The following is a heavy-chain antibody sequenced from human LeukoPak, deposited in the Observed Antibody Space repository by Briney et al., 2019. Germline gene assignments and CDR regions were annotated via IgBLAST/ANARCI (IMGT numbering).Heavy chain of an antibody. V-gene: IGHV4-59*08. CDR1: GGSFSSYY. J-gene: IGHJ4*02. CDR2: IYYSGST. CDR3: ASYNWNYAFLGY. Sequence: NPSETLSLTCAVYGGSFSSYYWSWIRQPPGKGLEWIGYIYYSGSTNYNPSLKSRVTISVDTSKNQFSLKLSSVTAADTAVYYCASYNWNYAFLGYWGQGTLVTVSS. D-gene: IGHD1-1*01.